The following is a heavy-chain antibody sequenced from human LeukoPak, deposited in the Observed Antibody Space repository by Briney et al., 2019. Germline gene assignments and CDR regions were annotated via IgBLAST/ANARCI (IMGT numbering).Heavy chain of an antibody. J-gene: IGHJ1*01. D-gene: IGHD3-22*01. CDR2: IYGGGGT. V-gene: IGHV3-53*04. Sequence: GGSLRLSCAASGFAVSNNYMSWVRQAPGKGLEWVSIIYGGGGTYYADSVNGRFTISRHNSKNTLFLQMNSLRTEDTAVYYCARAYDSSGYWPEYFHHWGQGTLVTVSS. CDR1: GFAVSNNY. CDR3: ARAYDSSGYWPEYFHH.